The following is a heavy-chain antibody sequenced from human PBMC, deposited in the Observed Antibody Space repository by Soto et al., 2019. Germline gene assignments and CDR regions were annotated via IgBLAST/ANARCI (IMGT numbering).Heavy chain of an antibody. CDR2: ISSSSSSR. CDR3: ARGTSNPTP. Sequence: QVQLVESGGGLVQPGGSLRLSCTGSGFTFSDFYMSWIRQAPGKGLEWVSYISSSSSSRNYADSVKGRFTISRDNAKNSVYLQMESLRAEDTAVYYCARGTSNPTPWGQGTLVTVSS. CDR1: GFTFSDFY. V-gene: IGHV3-11*05. J-gene: IGHJ4*02. D-gene: IGHD2-2*01.